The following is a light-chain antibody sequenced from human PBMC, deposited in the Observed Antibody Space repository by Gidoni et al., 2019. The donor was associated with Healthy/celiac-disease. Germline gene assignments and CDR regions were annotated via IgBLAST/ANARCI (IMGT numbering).Light chain of an antibody. Sequence: DIVMTQSPLSLPVTPGEAASISCRSSQSLLHSNGYNYLGWYLQKPGQAPQLLIYLGSNRASGVPDRFSGSGSGTDFTLKISRVEAEDVGVYYCMQDLQTPWTFGQGTKVEIK. J-gene: IGKJ1*01. CDR3: MQDLQTPWT. CDR2: LGS. CDR1: QSLLHSNGYNY. V-gene: IGKV2-28*01.